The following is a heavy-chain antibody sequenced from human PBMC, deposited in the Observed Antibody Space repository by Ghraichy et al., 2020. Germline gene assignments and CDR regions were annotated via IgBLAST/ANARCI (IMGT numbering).Heavy chain of an antibody. CDR1: GFTFSSYA. V-gene: IGHV3-23*01. J-gene: IGHJ4*02. CDR3: AKLAGESRFTVTTSGGYFDS. D-gene: IGHD4-17*01. CDR2: ISGSGGRT. Sequence: GGSLRLSCAVSGFTFSSYAMSWVRQAPGKGLEWVSAISGSGGRTYYADSVKGRFTISRDNSKNTLYLQMTSLRAEDTAVYYCAKLAGESRFTVTTSGGYFDSWGQGTLVTDPS.